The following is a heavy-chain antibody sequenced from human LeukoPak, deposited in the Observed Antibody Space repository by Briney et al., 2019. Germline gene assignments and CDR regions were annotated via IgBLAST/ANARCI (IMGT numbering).Heavy chain of an antibody. V-gene: IGHV3-21*01. CDR3: ARCRGYDILTGYYFDY. Sequence: GGSLRLSCAASGFTFSSYSMNWVRQAPGKGLEWVSSISSSSSYIYYADSAKGRFTISRDNAKNSLYLQMNSLRAEDTAVYYCARCRGYDILTGYYFDYWGQGTLVTVSS. J-gene: IGHJ4*02. D-gene: IGHD3-9*01. CDR2: ISSSSSYI. CDR1: GFTFSSYS.